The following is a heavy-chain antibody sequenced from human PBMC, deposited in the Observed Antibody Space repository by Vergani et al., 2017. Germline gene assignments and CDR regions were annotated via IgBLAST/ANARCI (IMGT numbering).Heavy chain of an antibody. V-gene: IGHV4-34*01. CDR2: IDHTGRT. CDR3: ARVNTETNGHLYYYYYMDV. CDR1: GGSFTSYH. J-gene: IGHJ6*03. Sequence: QVQLQQWGGGLLKPSETLSLTCVVNGGSFTSYHWTWIRQSPGEGLEWVGDIDHTGRTDYNPSLKSGITMSVDKYRNQFSLTLNSVTATDTAIYFCARVNTETNGHLYYYYYMDVWGQGTAVTVS. D-gene: IGHD4-11*01.